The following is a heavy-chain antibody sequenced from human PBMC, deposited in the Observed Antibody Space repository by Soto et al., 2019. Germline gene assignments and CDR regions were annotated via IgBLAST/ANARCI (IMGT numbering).Heavy chain of an antibody. J-gene: IGHJ4*02. Sequence: QLQLQESGPGLVKPSETLSLTCTVSGVSISDTSYYWGWIRQPPGKGLEWIGTIYFNGNTFYNPSLKSRLTISVDTSSNQFSLRLTSVTAADTAVYYCARKGSYWGQGTLVAVSS. CDR3: ARKGSY. V-gene: IGHV4-39*01. CDR2: IYFNGNT. CDR1: GVSISDTSYY.